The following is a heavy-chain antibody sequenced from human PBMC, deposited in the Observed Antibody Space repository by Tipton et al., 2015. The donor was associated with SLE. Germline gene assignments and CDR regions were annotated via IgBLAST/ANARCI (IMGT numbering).Heavy chain of an antibody. J-gene: IGHJ4*02. CDR2: IHTGGST. CDR1: WGSVKRASYY. CDR3: ATGSGSLRY. Sequence: TLSLTCTLSWGSVKRASYYCTWLRQPAGAGLELIGRIHTGGSTNYNPSLKSRVTISLDKSKNLFSLNLASVTAADTAAYYCATGSGSLRYWGQGLQVTVSS. D-gene: IGHD2-15*01. V-gene: IGHV4-61*02.